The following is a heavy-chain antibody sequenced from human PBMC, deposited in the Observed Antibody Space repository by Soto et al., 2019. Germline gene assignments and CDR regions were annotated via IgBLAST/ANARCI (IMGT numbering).Heavy chain of an antibody. CDR2: IIPIFGTT. D-gene: IGHD1-26*01. CDR1: GGTFSSYS. Sequence: QVQLVQSGAEVKKPGSSVQVSCKASGGTFSSYSINWVRQAPGQGLEWMGDIIPIFGTTNYAQKFQGRVTITADESTSTAYMELSSLRSEDTAVYYCAREGGRHSGGIDYWGQGTLVTVSS. J-gene: IGHJ4*02. V-gene: IGHV1-69*01. CDR3: AREGGRHSGGIDY.